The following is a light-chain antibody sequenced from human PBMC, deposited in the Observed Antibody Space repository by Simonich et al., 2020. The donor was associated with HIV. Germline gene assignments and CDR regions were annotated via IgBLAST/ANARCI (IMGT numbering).Light chain of an antibody. CDR2: LGS. CDR1: QSLLHSNGYNY. J-gene: IGKJ3*01. V-gene: IGKV2-28*01. Sequence: DIVMTQSPLSLPVTPGEPASISCRSSQSLLHSNGYNYLDWYLQKPGQSPQLLIYLGSNRASGVPDRFSGSGSGTDFTLKISRVEAEDVGVYYCMQGTHSFTFGPGTKVDIK. CDR3: MQGTHSFT.